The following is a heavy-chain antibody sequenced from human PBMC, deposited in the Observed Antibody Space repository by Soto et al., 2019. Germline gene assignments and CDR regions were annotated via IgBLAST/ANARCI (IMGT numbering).Heavy chain of an antibody. CDR3: TTDPVTMIVVVPSSG. V-gene: IGHV3-15*07. J-gene: IGHJ4*02. D-gene: IGHD3-22*01. CDR1: GFTSSNYW. CDR2: IKSKTDGGTT. Sequence: GGSLRLSCAASGFTSSNYWMHWVRQAPGKGLVWVGRIKSKTDGGTTDYAAPVKGRFTISRDDSKNTLYLQMNSLKTEDTAVYYCTTDPVTMIVVVPSSGWGQGTLVTVSS.